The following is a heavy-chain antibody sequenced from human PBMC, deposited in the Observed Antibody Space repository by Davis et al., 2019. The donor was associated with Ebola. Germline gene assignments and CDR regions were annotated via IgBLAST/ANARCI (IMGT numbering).Heavy chain of an antibody. J-gene: IGHJ4*02. CDR3: ARDYYDSSGYWGGDH. V-gene: IGHV3-48*02. Sequence: GGSLRLSCAASGFTFSSYAMSWVRQAPGKGLEWVSYISSSSSTIYYADSVKGRFTISRDNAKNSLYLQMNSLRDEDTAVYYCARDYYDSSGYWGGDHWGQGTLVTVSS. CDR2: ISSSSSTI. CDR1: GFTFSSYA. D-gene: IGHD3-22*01.